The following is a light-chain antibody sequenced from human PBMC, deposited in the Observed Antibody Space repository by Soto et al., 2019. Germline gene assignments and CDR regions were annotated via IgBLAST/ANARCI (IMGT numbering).Light chain of an antibody. V-gene: IGKV1-27*01. CDR3: QKYNSAPWT. Sequence: DIQMTQSPSSLSASVGDRVTITCRASQVINNYLAWYQQKPGKGPKLLIYAASTLQSGVPFRFSGSGSGTDFRLAISSLQPEDVATYYCQKYNSAPWTFGQGTNVEIK. J-gene: IGKJ1*01. CDR2: AAS. CDR1: QVINNY.